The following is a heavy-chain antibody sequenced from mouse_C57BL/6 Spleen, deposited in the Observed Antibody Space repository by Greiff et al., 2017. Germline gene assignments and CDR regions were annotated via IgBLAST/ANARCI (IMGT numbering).Heavy chain of an antibody. D-gene: IGHD1-1*01. CDR3: ARREDYYGSSYGGYFDV. CDR1: GYAFSSSG. CDR2: IYPGAGDT. Sequence: VKVVESGPELVKPGASVKISCKASGYAFSSSGMNWVKQRPGKGLEWIGRIYPGAGDTNYNGKFKGKATLTADKSSSTAYMQLSSLTSEDSAVYFCARREDYYGSSYGGYFDVWGTGTTVTVSS. V-gene: IGHV1-82*01. J-gene: IGHJ1*03.